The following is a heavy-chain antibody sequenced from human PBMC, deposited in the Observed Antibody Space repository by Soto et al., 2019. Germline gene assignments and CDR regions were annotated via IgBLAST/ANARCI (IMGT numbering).Heavy chain of an antibody. Sequence: SETLSLTCTVSGGSISSYYWSWIRQPPGKGLEWIGHIYYSGSTSYNSSLKSRVTISVDTSKSQLSLKLSSVTAADTAVYYCARVRDCSGGTCYSWWFDPWGQGTLVTVSA. V-gene: IGHV4-59*01. CDR3: ARVRDCSGGTCYSWWFDP. D-gene: IGHD2-15*01. J-gene: IGHJ5*02. CDR1: GGSISSYY. CDR2: IYYSGST.